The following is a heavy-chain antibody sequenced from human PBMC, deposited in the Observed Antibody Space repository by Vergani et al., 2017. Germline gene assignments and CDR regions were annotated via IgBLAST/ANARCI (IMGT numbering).Heavy chain of an antibody. V-gene: IGHV3-49*05. J-gene: IGHJ4*02. Sequence: EVQLVESGGGLVKPGRSLRLSCTASGFTFGDYGMSWFRQAPGKGLEWVGFIRSKAYGGTREYAASVKGIFTIARDDSKIIAYLQMNSLKTEDTAVYYCSRGPPEAYCGGDCFYYFDYWGQGTLVTVSS. CDR1: GFTFGDYG. CDR2: IRSKAYGGTR. CDR3: SRGPPEAYCGGDCFYYFDY. D-gene: IGHD2-21*02.